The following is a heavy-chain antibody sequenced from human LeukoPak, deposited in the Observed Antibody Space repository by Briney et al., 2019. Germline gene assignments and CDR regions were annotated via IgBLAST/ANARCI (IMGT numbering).Heavy chain of an antibody. V-gene: IGHV4-59*01. Sequence: SETLSLTCTVSGGSISSDYWSWIRQPPGKGLECIGYIYYSGSTNYNPSLKSRVTISVDTSKNQFSLKLSSVTAADTAVYYCARGGTAMVRNWYFDLWGRGTLVTVSS. CDR2: IYYSGST. CDR1: GGSISSDY. CDR3: ARGGTAMVRNWYFDL. J-gene: IGHJ2*01. D-gene: IGHD5-18*01.